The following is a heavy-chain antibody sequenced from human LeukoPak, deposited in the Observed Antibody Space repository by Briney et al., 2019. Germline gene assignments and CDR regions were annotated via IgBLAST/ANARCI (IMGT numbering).Heavy chain of an antibody. V-gene: IGHV4-61*02. J-gene: IGHJ4*02. CDR1: GGSISSGSYY. D-gene: IGHD3-3*01. CDR2: IYTSGST. Sequence: SETLSLTCTVSGGSISSGSYYWSWIRQPAGKGLEWIGRIYTSGSTNYNPSLKSRVTISVDTSKNQFSLKLSSVTAADTAVYYCARAPSDFWSGKYFDYWGQGTLVTVSS. CDR3: ARAPSDFWSGKYFDY.